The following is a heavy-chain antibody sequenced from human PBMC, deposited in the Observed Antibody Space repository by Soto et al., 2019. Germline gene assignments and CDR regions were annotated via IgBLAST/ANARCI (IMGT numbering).Heavy chain of an antibody. J-gene: IGHJ6*02. V-gene: IGHV3-30*18. CDR3: AKDGTYCIGGSCYPYYYYGMDV. CDR2: ISYDGSNK. Sequence: QVQLVESGGGVVQPGRSPRLSCAASGFTFSSYGMHWVRQAPGKGLEWVAVISYDGSNKYYADSVKGRFTISRDNSKNTLYLQMNSLRAEDTAVYYCAKDGTYCIGGSCYPYYYYGMDVWGQGTTVTVSS. D-gene: IGHD2-15*01. CDR1: GFTFSSYG.